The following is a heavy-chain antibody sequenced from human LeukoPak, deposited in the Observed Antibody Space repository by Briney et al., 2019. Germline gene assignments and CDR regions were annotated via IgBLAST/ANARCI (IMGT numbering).Heavy chain of an antibody. D-gene: IGHD4-17*01. V-gene: IGHV3-53*01. Sequence: QSGGSLRLSCAASGFTVSSNYMSWVRQAPGQGLEWVSVIYSGGSTYYADSVKGRFTISRDNSKNTLYLQMNSLRAEDTAVYYCARNYGDYAFDYWGQGTLVTVSS. J-gene: IGHJ4*02. CDR3: ARNYGDYAFDY. CDR2: IYSGGST. CDR1: GFTVSSNY.